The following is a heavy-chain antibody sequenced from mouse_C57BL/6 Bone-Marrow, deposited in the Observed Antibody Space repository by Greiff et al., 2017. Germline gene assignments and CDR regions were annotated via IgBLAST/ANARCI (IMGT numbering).Heavy chain of an antibody. D-gene: IGHD5-1*01. Sequence: QVQLQQPGAELVRPGASVTLSCKASGYTFTDYEMHWVKQTPVHGLEWIGAIDPATGGTAYNQKFKGKATLTADKSSSTAYMELRSLTSEDSAVDICTRYSSTPEDMDDWGQGTSVTDSS. CDR2: IDPATGGT. V-gene: IGHV1-15*01. CDR3: TRYSSTPEDMDD. CDR1: GYTFTDYE. J-gene: IGHJ4*01.